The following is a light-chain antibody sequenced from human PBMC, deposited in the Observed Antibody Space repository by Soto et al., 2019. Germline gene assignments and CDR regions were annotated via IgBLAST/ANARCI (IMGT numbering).Light chain of an antibody. CDR2: AAS. J-gene: IGKJ4*01. V-gene: IGKV1-12*01. CDR3: LQANSFPLT. CDR1: QDVGTW. Sequence: DIPMTQSPSSVSASVGDRVTITCRASQDVGTWLAWYQQQPGSTPKSLIYAASILHGGVPSRFSGSGSGTDFTLTISSLQPEDFATYYCLQANSFPLTFGGGTKVEIK.